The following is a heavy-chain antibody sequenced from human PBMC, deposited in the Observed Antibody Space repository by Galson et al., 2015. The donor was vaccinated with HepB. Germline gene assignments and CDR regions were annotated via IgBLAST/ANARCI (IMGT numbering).Heavy chain of an antibody. CDR2: ISYDGSNK. D-gene: IGHD3-10*01. Sequence: SLRLSCAASGFTFSSYAMHWVRQAPGKGLEWVAVISYDGSNKYYADSVKGRFTISRDNSKNTLYLQMNSLRAEDTAVYYCARDYYGSGSYYQSYYGMDVWGQGTTVTVSS. CDR3: ARDYYGSGSYYQSYYGMDV. V-gene: IGHV3-30*04. CDR1: GFTFSSYA. J-gene: IGHJ6*02.